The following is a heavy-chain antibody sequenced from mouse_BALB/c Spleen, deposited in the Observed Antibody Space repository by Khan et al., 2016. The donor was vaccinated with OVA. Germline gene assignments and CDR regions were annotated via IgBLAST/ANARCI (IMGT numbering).Heavy chain of an antibody. CDR1: GFNIKDHY. Sequence: VQQQQSGAEFVRSGASVKLSCTASGFNIKDHYMHWVKQRPEQGLEWIGRIAPANGNIEYDPKFQGKATITADTSSNTAHLQLSSLTSEDTAVYCCVRSPGSSVYWGQGTLVTVSA. V-gene: IGHV14-3*02. J-gene: IGHJ3*01. CDR3: VRSPGSSVY. D-gene: IGHD1-1*01. CDR2: IAPANGNI.